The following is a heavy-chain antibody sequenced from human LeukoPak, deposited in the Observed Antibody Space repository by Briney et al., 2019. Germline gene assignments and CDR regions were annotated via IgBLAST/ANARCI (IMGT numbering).Heavy chain of an antibody. CDR3: ARDVEDIVAVPAAQPINWFDP. D-gene: IGHD2-2*01. V-gene: IGHV1-69*04. CDR1: GGTFISYT. Sequence: GASVKVSCKASGGTFISYTISWVRQAPGQGLEWMGRVIPILGIANYAQKFQGRVTITADKSTSTAYMELSSLRSEDTAVYYCARDVEDIVAVPAAQPINWFDPWGQGTLVTVSS. CDR2: VIPILGIA. J-gene: IGHJ5*02.